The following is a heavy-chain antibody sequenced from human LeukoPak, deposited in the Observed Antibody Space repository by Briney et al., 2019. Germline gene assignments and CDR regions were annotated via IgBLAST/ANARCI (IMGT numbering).Heavy chain of an antibody. D-gene: IGHD3-22*01. CDR3: AKDMIS. Sequence: PGGSLRLSCAASGFTFDDYGMNWVRQAPGKGLEWVSSISVTGSFIYYADSVKGRFTISRDNSKNTLYLQMNSLRAEDTAVYYCAKDMISWGQGTLVTVSS. CDR2: ISVTGSFI. J-gene: IGHJ5*02. V-gene: IGHV3-21*01. CDR1: GFTFDDYG.